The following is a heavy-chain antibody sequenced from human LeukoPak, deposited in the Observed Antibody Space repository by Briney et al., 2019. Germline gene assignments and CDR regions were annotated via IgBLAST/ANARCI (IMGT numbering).Heavy chain of an antibody. J-gene: IGHJ4*02. V-gene: IGHV4-4*09. CDR2: IYTSGST. D-gene: IGHD3-22*01. CDR3: AREVYYYDSSGYDRYFDY. CDR1: GGSISSYY. Sequence: SETLSLTCTVSGGSISSYYWSWIRQPPGKGLEWIGYIYTSGSTNYNPSLESRVTISVDTSKNQFSLKLSSVTAADTAVYYCAREVYYYDSSGYDRYFDYWGQGTLVTVSS.